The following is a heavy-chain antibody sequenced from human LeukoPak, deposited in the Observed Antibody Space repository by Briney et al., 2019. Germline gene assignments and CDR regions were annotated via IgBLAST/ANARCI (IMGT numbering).Heavy chain of an antibody. Sequence: PGRSLRLSCAASGYTFTSYYMHWVRQAPGQGLEWMGIINPSGSSTSYAQKFQGRVTMTTDTSTSTAYMELRSLRSDDTAVYYCARARNDGRGWFDPWGQGTLVTVSS. CDR3: ARARNDGRGWFDP. CDR2: INPSGSST. V-gene: IGHV1-46*01. CDR1: GYTFTSYY. J-gene: IGHJ5*02. D-gene: IGHD1-1*01.